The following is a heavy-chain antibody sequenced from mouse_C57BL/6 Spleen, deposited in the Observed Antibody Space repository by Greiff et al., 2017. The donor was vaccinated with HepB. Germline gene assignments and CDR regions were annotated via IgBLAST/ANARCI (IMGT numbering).Heavy chain of an antibody. CDR1: GYSITSGYY. J-gene: IGHJ2*01. V-gene: IGHV3-6*01. Sequence: DVKLVESGPGLVKPSQSLSLTCSVTGYSITSGYYWNWIRQFPGNKLEWMGYISYDGSNNYNPSLKNRISITRDTSKYQFFLKLNSVTTEDTATYYCAREGDTDYFDYWGQGTTLTVSS. CDR2: ISYDGSN. CDR3: AREGDTDYFDY. D-gene: IGHD1-1*01.